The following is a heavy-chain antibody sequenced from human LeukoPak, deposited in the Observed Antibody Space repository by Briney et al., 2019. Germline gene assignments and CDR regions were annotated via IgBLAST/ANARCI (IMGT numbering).Heavy chain of an antibody. V-gene: IGHV1-2*02. Sequence: GASVKASCKASGYTFTGDYMHWVRQAPGQGLEWMGWINPNSGGTNYAQKFQGRVTMTRDTSISTAYMELSRLRSDDTAVYYCAKDTAMAYYFDYWGQGTLVTVSS. CDR2: INPNSGGT. CDR1: GYTFTGDY. D-gene: IGHD5-18*01. J-gene: IGHJ4*02. CDR3: AKDTAMAYYFDY.